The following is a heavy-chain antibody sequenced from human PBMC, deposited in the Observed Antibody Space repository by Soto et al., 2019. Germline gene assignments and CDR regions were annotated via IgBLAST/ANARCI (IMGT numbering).Heavy chain of an antibody. D-gene: IGHD3-9*01. J-gene: IGHJ4*02. CDR3: AKVSSEGVRYFDWLFPFDY. Sequence: GGSLRLSCSASGFTFSSYAMSWCRQAPGKGLEWVSAISGSGGSTYYADSVKGRFTISRDNSKNTLYLQMNSLRAEDTAVYYCAKVSSEGVRYFDWLFPFDYWGQGTLVTVSS. CDR1: GFTFSSYA. V-gene: IGHV3-23*01. CDR2: ISGSGGST.